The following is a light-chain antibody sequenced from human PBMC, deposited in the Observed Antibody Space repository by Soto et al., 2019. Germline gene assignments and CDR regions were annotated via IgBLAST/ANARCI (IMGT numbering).Light chain of an antibody. CDR2: KAS. V-gene: IGKV1-5*03. CDR1: QSISSW. J-gene: IGKJ1*01. Sequence: DIQMTQSPSTLSASVGDRVTITCRASQSISSWLAWYQQKPGKATKLLIYKASSLESGVPSRCSGSGSGTEFTLSISSLQPDDFATYYCQQYNSYPVTVGQGTKVEIK. CDR3: QQYNSYPVT.